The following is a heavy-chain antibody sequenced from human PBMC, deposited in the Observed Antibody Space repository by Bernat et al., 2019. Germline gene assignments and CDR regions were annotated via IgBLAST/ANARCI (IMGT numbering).Heavy chain of an antibody. CDR3: ARGQETGYYNPGPRPGFY. J-gene: IGHJ4*02. CDR2: ISSSGSTI. V-gene: IGHV3-48*03. Sequence: EVQLVESGGGLVQPGGSLRLSCAASGFTFSSYEMNWVRQAPGKGLEWVSYISSSGSTIYYADSVKGRFTISRDNAKNSLYLQMNSLRAEDTAVYYCARGQETGYYNPGPRPGFYWGQGTLVTVSS. D-gene: IGHD3-9*01. CDR1: GFTFSSYE.